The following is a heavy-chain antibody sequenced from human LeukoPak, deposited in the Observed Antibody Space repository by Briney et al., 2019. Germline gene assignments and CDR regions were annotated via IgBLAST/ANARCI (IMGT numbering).Heavy chain of an antibody. V-gene: IGHV3-23*01. J-gene: IGHJ4*02. CDR3: AKELDAVGNFDY. CDR2: IVGSGGRT. CDR1: GFTFSSYA. Sequence: GGSLRLSCAASGFTFSSYAMSWVRQAPGKGLEWVSAIVGSGGRTYYADSVKGRFTISRDNSKNTLYLQMNSLRAEDTAVYYCAKELDAVGNFDYWGQGTLVTVSS. D-gene: IGHD1-1*01.